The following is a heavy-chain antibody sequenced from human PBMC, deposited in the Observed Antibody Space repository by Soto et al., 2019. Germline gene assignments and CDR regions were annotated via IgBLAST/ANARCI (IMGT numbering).Heavy chain of an antibody. CDR2: ISGSGGST. CDR1: GFTCSSYA. D-gene: IGHD6-19*01. J-gene: IGHJ5*02. CDR3: AKARPKLFWGYSSPRNAPNWFDP. Sequence: AGGFLRHCCAASGFTCSSYAMSWVRQAPGKGLEWVSAISGSGGSTYYADSVKGRFTISRDNSKNTLYLQMNSLRAEDTAVYYCAKARPKLFWGYSSPRNAPNWFDPWGQGTLVTVSS. V-gene: IGHV3-23*01.